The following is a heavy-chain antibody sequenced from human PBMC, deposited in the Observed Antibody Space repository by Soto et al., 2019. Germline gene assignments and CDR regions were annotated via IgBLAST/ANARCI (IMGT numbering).Heavy chain of an antibody. Sequence: ASVKVSCKASGYTFTSYGISVVRQAPGQGLEWMGWISAYNGNTNDAQKLQGRVTMTTDTSTSTAYMELRSLRSDDTAVYYCARVLGGSYYCYYYGMDVWGQGTTVTVSS. D-gene: IGHD1-26*01. CDR1: GYTFTSYG. CDR2: ISAYNGNT. J-gene: IGHJ6*02. V-gene: IGHV1-18*01. CDR3: ARVLGGSYYCYYYGMDV.